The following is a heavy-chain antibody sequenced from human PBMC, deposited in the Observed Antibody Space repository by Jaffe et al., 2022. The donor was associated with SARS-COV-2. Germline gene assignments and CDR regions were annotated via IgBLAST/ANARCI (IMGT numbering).Heavy chain of an antibody. Sequence: QVQLVESGGGVVQPGRSLRLSCAASGFTFSSYGMHWVRQAPGKGLEWVAVISYDGSNKYYADSVKGRFTISRDNSKNTLYLQMNSLRAEDTAVYYCAKGQKSSSGCGMDVWGQGTTVTVSS. D-gene: IGHD6-6*01. V-gene: IGHV3-30*18. CDR1: GFTFSSYG. CDR3: AKGQKSSSGCGMDV. CDR2: ISYDGSNK. J-gene: IGHJ6*02.